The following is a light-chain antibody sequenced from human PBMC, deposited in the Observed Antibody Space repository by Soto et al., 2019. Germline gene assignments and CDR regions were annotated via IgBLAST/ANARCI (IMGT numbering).Light chain of an antibody. J-gene: IGLJ1*01. CDR1: SSNIGNNY. CDR2: NSN. Sequence: QSVLTQPPSASGTPGQRVTISCSGSSSNIGNNYVHWYQQFPGTAPKLLIYNSNKRPSVVPDRLSGSKSGTSASLAISGLRSEDEADYYCAAWDDSLIGYVFGTGTKLTVL. V-gene: IGLV1-47*02. CDR3: AAWDDSLIGYV.